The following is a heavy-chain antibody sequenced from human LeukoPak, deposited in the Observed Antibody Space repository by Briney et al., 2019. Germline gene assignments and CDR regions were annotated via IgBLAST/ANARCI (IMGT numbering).Heavy chain of an antibody. V-gene: IGHV3-21*01. Sequence: GGSLRLSCAASGFTFSSYSMNWVRQAPGKGLEWVSSISSSSSYIYYAVSVKGRFTISRDNAKNSLYLQMNSLRAEDTAVYYCARSRPIVVVPAAIPGNYYYYYYMDVWGKGTTVTVSS. CDR1: GFTFSSYS. CDR3: ARSRPIVVVPAAIPGNYYYYYYMDV. D-gene: IGHD2-2*02. CDR2: ISSSSSYI. J-gene: IGHJ6*03.